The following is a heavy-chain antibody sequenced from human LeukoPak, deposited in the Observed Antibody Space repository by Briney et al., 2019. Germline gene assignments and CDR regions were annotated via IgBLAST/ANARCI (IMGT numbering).Heavy chain of an antibody. CDR2: INPNSGGT. V-gene: IGHV1-2*02. Sequence: ASVKVSCKASGYTFTSYYMHWVRQAPGQGLEWMGWINPNSGGTNYAQKFQGRVTMTRDTSISTAYMELSRLRSDDTAVYYCARDRLTMVRGPPWYFDYWGQGTLVTVSS. J-gene: IGHJ4*02. CDR3: ARDRLTMVRGPPWYFDY. CDR1: GYTFTSYY. D-gene: IGHD3-10*01.